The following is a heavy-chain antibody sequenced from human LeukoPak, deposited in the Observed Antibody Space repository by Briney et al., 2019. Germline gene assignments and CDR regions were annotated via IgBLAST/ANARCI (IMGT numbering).Heavy chain of an antibody. CDR3: ARILTAAGAFDI. CDR2: IYTSGST. D-gene: IGHD6-13*01. V-gene: IGHV4-4*07. J-gene: IGHJ3*02. CDR1: GSSISSYY. Sequence: SETLSLTCTVSGSSISSYYWSWIRQPAGKGLEWIGRIYTSGSTNYNPSLKSRVTMSVDTSKNQFSLKLSTVTAADTAVYYCARILTAAGAFDIWGQGTMVTVSS.